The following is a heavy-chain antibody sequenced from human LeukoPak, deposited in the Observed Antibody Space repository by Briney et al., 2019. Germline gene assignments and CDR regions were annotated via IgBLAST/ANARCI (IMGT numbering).Heavy chain of an antibody. CDR1: GFTFSSYA. Sequence: GGSLRLSCAASGFTFSSYAMHWVRQAPGKGLEWVAVISYDGSNKYYADSVKGRFTISRDNSKNTLYLQMNSLRAEDTAVYYCASPGNGSGFGIWGQGTMVTVSS. CDR2: ISYDGSNK. J-gene: IGHJ3*02. D-gene: IGHD3-10*01. CDR3: ASPGNGSGFGI. V-gene: IGHV3-30-3*01.